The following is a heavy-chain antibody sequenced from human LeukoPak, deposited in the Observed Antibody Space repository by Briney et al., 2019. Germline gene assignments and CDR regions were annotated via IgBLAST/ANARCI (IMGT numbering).Heavy chain of an antibody. V-gene: IGHV3-23*01. J-gene: IGHJ4*02. D-gene: IGHD1-26*01. Sequence: PGGSLRLSCAASGFTFSRYAMTWVRQAPGKGLEWVSAMSGSGGSTYYADSVKGRFTISRDNSKNTLYLQMNSLRAEDTAVYYCAKSGGSYWYFDCWGQGTLVPVSS. CDR2: MSGSGGST. CDR3: AKSGGSYWYFDC. CDR1: GFTFSRYA.